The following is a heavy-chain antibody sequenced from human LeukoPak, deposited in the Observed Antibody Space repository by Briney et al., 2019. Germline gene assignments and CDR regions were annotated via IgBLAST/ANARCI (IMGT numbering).Heavy chain of an antibody. D-gene: IGHD2-15*01. J-gene: IGHJ4*02. CDR1: GFTFSSYA. Sequence: GGSLRLSCAAAGFTFSSYAMHWVRQAPGKGLEWVTAISYDGTNEYFADSVKGRFSISRDNSKNTLYLQMDSLRTEDTAVYYCAKDRGYCSGGSCYDFDYWGQGALVTVSS. CDR3: AKDRGYCSGGSCYDFDY. V-gene: IGHV3-30*18. CDR2: ISYDGTNE.